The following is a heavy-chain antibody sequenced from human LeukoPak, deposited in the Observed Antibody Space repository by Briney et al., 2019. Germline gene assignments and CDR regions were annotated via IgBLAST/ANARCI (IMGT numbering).Heavy chain of an antibody. CDR1: GFTFSSYG. Sequence: HPGGSLRLSCAASGFTFSSYGMHWVRQAPGKGLEWVAVIWYDGSNKYYADSVKGRFTISRDNSKNTLYLQMNSLRAEDTAVYYCAKAFRPMIVVIPSDYWGQGTLVTVSS. J-gene: IGHJ4*02. V-gene: IGHV3-33*06. CDR2: IWYDGSNK. CDR3: AKAFRPMIVVIPSDY. D-gene: IGHD3-22*01.